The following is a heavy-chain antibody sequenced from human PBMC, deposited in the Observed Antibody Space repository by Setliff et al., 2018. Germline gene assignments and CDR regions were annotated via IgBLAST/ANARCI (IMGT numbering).Heavy chain of an antibody. CDR2: ISGSGGST. Sequence: PGGSLRLSCAAFGFTFNNYAMSWVRQAPGKGLEWVSVISGSGGSTYYADSVKGRFTISRDNSKNTLYLQMISLRAADTAVYYCAKGNPLPLTGDYWYFDLWGRGTLVTVSS. D-gene: IGHD7-27*01. CDR1: GFTFNNYA. CDR3: AKGNPLPLTGDYWYFDL. V-gene: IGHV3-23*01. J-gene: IGHJ2*01.